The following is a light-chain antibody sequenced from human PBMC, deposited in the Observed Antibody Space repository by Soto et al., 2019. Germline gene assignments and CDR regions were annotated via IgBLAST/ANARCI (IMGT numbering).Light chain of an antibody. CDR2: GAS. CDR3: QQYSSSPRT. V-gene: IGKV3-20*01. Sequence: EIVLTQSPGTPSLSPGERATLSCRASQSVNNYLAWYQQKPGQAPRLLIYGASSRATGSPDRFSGSGSGADFTLTITRLEPEDFAVYYCQQYSSSPRTFGQGTQVEIK. CDR1: QSVNNY. J-gene: IGKJ1*01.